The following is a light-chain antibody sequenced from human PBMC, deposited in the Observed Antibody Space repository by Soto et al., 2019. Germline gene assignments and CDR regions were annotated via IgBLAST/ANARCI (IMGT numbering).Light chain of an antibody. CDR1: QVIRND. Sequence: AIQMTQSPASLSASVGDRVTITCRASQVIRNDLAWYQQTPGKAPKLLIYASSKLQTGVPSRFRGSGSGTDFTLTISSLQPDDLATYYCLQDYSYPRTFGQGTKVEI. V-gene: IGKV1-6*01. J-gene: IGKJ1*01. CDR2: ASS. CDR3: LQDYSYPRT.